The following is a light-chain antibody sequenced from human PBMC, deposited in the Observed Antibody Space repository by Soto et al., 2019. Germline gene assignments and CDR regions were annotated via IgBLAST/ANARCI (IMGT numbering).Light chain of an antibody. CDR3: QTWGTGPPWV. V-gene: IGLV4-69*01. J-gene: IGLJ3*02. Sequence: QSVLTQSPSASASLGASVKLTCTLSSGHSSYAIAWHQQQPEKGPRYLMKLNSDGSHYKGDGIPDRFSGSSSGAERYLTISSLQSEDEGDGYCQTWGTGPPWVFGGGTTLTVL. CDR2: LNSDGSH. CDR1: SGHSSYA.